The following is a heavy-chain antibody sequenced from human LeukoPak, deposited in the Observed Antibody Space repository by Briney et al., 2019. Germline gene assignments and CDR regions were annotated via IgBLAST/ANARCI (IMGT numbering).Heavy chain of an antibody. Sequence: SQTLSLTCTVSGGSISSGGYYWSWIRQPPGKGLEWIGYIYHSGSTYYNPSLKSRVTISVDRSKNQFSLKLSSVTAADTAVYYCARDRVGDGYNYAPFDIWGQGTMVTVSS. CDR2: IYHSGST. CDR3: ARDRVGDGYNYAPFDI. CDR1: GGSISSGGYY. J-gene: IGHJ3*02. D-gene: IGHD5-24*01. V-gene: IGHV4-30-2*01.